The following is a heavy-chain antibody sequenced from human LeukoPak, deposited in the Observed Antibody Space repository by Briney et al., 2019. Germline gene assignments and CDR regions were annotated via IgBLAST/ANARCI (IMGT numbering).Heavy chain of an antibody. CDR2: IYHSGST. V-gene: IGHV4-30-2*01. J-gene: IGHJ4*02. Sequence: SQTLSLTCAVPGGSISSGGYSWSWIRQPPGKGLEWIGYIYHSGSTYYNPSLKSRVTISVDRSKNQFSLKLSSVTAADTAVYYCARIQPGGLFDYWGQGTLVTVSS. CDR1: GGSISSGGYS. D-gene: IGHD1-26*01. CDR3: ARIQPGGLFDY.